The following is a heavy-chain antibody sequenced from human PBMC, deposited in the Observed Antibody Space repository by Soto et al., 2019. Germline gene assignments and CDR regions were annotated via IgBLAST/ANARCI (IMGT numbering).Heavy chain of an antibody. CDR2: INPNSGGT. J-gene: IGHJ5*02. Sequence: ASVKVSCKASGYTFTGYYMHWVRQAPGQGLEWMGWINPNSGGTNYAQKFQGWVTMTRDTPISTAYMELSRLRSDDTAVYYCARGGGSYPPTNWFDPWGQGTLVTVSS. D-gene: IGHD2-15*01. CDR3: ARGGGSYPPTNWFDP. V-gene: IGHV1-2*04. CDR1: GYTFTGYY.